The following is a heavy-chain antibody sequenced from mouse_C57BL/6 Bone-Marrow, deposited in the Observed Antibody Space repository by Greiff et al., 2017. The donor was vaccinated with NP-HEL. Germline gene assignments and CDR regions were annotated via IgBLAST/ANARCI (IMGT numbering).Heavy chain of an antibody. J-gene: IGHJ1*03. CDR3: ALIYDYCSFYWYFDV. CDR2: IYPGSGST. CDR1: GYTFTSYW. D-gene: IGHD1-1*01. Sequence: VQLQQPGAELVKPGASVKMSCKASGYTFTSYWITWVKQRPGQGLEWIGDIYPGSGSTNYNEKFKSKATLTVDTSSSTAYMQLSSLTSEDSAVYYCALIYDYCSFYWYFDVWGTGTTVTVSS. V-gene: IGHV1-55*01.